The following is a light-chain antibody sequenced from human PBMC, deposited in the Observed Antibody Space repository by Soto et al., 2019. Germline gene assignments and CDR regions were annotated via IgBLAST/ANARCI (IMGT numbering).Light chain of an antibody. CDR2: KAS. V-gene: IGKV1-5*03. J-gene: IGKJ4*01. CDR3: QERSF. CDR1: QSLSTW. Sequence: DIPMTQSPSTLSASVGDSVTITCRASQSLSTWLAWYQLKPGKAPKLLIYKASSLQSGVPSRFSGSGSGTEFTLTISSLQPDDFATYYCQERSFFGGGTKVEIK.